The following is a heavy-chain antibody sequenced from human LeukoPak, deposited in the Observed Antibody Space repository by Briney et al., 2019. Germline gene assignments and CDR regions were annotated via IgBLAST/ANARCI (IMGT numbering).Heavy chain of an antibody. D-gene: IGHD6-6*01. J-gene: IGHJ4*02. V-gene: IGHV1-2*02. CDR1: GYTFTGYY. CDR2: INPNSGGT. Sequence: ASVKVSCKASGYTFTGYYMHWVRQAPGQGLEWMGWINPNSGGTNYAQKFQGRVTMTRDTSISTAYMELSRLRSDDTAVYYCARDFSTIGSSSAVPSFDYWDQGTLVTVSS. CDR3: ARDFSTIGSSSAVPSFDY.